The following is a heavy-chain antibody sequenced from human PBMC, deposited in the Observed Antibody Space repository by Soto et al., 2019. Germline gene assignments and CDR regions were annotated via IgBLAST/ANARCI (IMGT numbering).Heavy chain of an antibody. Sequence: GGSLRLSCAASGFAFSSYGMHWVRQAPGKGLEWVAVISYDGTNKYYADSAKGRFTLSRDNSKNTLYLQMNSLGVEDTAVYYCAKDLWLSSSAFEYYYGMDVWGQGTTVTVSS. CDR1: GFAFSSYG. J-gene: IGHJ6*02. CDR3: AKDLWLSSSAFEYYYGMDV. D-gene: IGHD6-6*01. CDR2: ISYDGTNK. V-gene: IGHV3-30*18.